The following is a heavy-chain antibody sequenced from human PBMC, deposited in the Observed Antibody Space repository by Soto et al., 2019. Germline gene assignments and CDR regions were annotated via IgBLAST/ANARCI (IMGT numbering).Heavy chain of an antibody. CDR2: IYYSGST. D-gene: IGHD2-15*01. Sequence: PSETLSLTCTVSGGSIISGDYYFICIRQPPWNGLELIGYIYYSGSTYYNPSLKSRVTISVDTSKNQFSLKLSSVTAADTAVYYCARAPPSYCSGGSCYEVDAFDIWGQGTMVPSPQ. CDR1: GGSIISGDYY. V-gene: IGHV4-30-4*01. CDR3: ARAPPSYCSGGSCYEVDAFDI. J-gene: IGHJ3*02.